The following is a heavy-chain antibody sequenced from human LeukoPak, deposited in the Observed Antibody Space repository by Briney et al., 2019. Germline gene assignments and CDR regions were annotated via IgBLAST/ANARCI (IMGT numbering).Heavy chain of an antibody. Sequence: GASVKVSCKASGYTFTGYYMHWVRLAPGQGLEWMGWINPNSGGTNYVQKFQGWVTMTRDTSISTAYMELSRLRSDDTAVYYCARGSVGARSNYVGARHYYFDYWGQGTLVTVSS. CDR1: GYTFTGYY. CDR2: INPNSGGT. J-gene: IGHJ4*02. V-gene: IGHV1-2*04. CDR3: ARGSVGARSNYVGARHYYFDY. D-gene: IGHD4-11*01.